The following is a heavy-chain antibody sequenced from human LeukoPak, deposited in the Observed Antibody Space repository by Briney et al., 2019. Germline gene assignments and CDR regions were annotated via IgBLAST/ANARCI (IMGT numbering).Heavy chain of an antibody. D-gene: IGHD1-1*01. V-gene: IGHV4-39*01. Sequence: PSETLSLTCTVSGDSISSSSYYWGWIRQPPGKGLEWIGSIFYSGSTYYNPSLERRVTISVDTSKNQFSLKQSSVTAADTAVSYCARHLITAAAGTLGNYFDYWGQGTLVTVSS. CDR1: GDSISSSSYY. CDR2: IFYSGST. J-gene: IGHJ4*02. CDR3: ARHLITAAAGTLGNYFDY.